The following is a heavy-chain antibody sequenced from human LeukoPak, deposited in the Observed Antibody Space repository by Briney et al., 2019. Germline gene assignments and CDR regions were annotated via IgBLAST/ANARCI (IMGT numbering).Heavy chain of an antibody. CDR2: IIPIFGIA. CDR3: AREIRTPSWFDP. J-gene: IGHJ5*02. V-gene: IGHV1-69*04. Sequence: SVKVSCKASGGTFSSYAISWVRQAPGQGLEWMGRIIPIFGIANYAQKFQGRVTITADKSTSTACMELSSLRSEDTAVYYCAREIRTPSWFDPWGQGTLVTVSS. CDR1: GGTFSSYA. D-gene: IGHD2-2*01.